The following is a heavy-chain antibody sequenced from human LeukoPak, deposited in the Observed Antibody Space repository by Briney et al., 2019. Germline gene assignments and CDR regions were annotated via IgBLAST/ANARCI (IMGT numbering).Heavy chain of an antibody. CDR3: ARGFGKAAANVFGGYTMDV. J-gene: IGHJ6*02. D-gene: IGHD6-13*01. CDR1: GFTVDSKY. CDR2: IYTGGST. V-gene: IGHV3-66*02. Sequence: GGSLRLSCAASGFTVDSKYMSWVRQAPGKGLEWVSLIYTGGSTCYADSVRGRLTISRDNSKNTLYLQMNSLRPEDTAVYYCARGFGKAAANVFGGYTMDVWGQGTTVTVSS.